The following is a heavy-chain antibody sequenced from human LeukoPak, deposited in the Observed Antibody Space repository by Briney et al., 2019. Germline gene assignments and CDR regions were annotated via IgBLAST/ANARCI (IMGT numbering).Heavy chain of an antibody. J-gene: IGHJ5*01. Sequence: GGSLRLSCAGSGFAFNTCAMHWIRQAPGKGLEWVSAISGAGISTYYADSVKGRFTISRDNSKNTLFLQMNSLRAEDTAVYYCAKDVRGYCSSTSCPKDSWGQGALVTVSP. D-gene: IGHD2-2*01. CDR2: ISGAGIST. V-gene: IGHV3-23*01. CDR3: AKDVRGYCSSTSCPKDS. CDR1: GFAFNTCA.